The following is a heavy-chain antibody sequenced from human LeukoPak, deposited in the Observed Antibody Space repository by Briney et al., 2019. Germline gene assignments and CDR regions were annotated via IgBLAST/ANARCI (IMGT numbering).Heavy chain of an antibody. V-gene: IGHV4-61*05. J-gene: IGHJ4*02. CDR1: GGSITSSSYY. D-gene: IGHD3-10*01. CDR2: IYYRVTS. CDR3: ARAVGGVGSGSL. Sequence: SETLSLTCTVSGGSITSSSYYWSWIRQPPGKGLEWIGYIYYRVTSDYNPSLKSRVTMSVDMSTSQISLKLSSVTAADTAVHYCARAVGGVGSGSLWGPGTLVTVSS.